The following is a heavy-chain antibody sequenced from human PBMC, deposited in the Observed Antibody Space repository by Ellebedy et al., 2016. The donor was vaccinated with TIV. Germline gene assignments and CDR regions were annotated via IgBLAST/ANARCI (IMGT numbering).Heavy chain of an antibody. Sequence: GESLKISXAASGFTFSSYSMNWVRQAPGKGLEWVSYISSSSSTIYYADSVKGRFTISRDNAKNSLYLQMNSLRAEDTAVYYCAREGLMVRREEYFQHWGQGTLVTVSS. J-gene: IGHJ1*01. CDR2: ISSSSSTI. CDR1: GFTFSSYS. D-gene: IGHD2-8*01. V-gene: IGHV3-48*01. CDR3: AREGLMVRREEYFQH.